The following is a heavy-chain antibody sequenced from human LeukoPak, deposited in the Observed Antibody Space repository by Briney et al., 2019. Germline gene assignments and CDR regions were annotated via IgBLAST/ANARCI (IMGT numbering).Heavy chain of an antibody. CDR3: ARQGAGSANFDY. J-gene: IGHJ4*02. Sequence: ASVKVSCKASGYTFTSYYMHWVRQAPGQGLEWMGIIYPSGGSTSYAQKFQGRVTMARDTSTSTVYMELSSLRSEDTAAYYCARQGAGSANFDYWGQGTLVTVSS. CDR2: IYPSGGST. CDR1: GYTFTSYY. V-gene: IGHV1-46*01. D-gene: IGHD1-14*01.